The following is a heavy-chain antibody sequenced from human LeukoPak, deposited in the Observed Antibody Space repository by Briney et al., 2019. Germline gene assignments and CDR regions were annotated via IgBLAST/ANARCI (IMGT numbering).Heavy chain of an antibody. J-gene: IGHJ6*03. CDR2: FDPEDGET. V-gene: IGHV1-24*01. CDR3: ATDAGGYSGSCSSYYYYMDV. D-gene: IGHD1-26*01. Sequence: ASVKVSCKVSGYTLTELSMHWVRQAPGKGLEWMGGFDPEDGETIYAQKFQGRVTMTEDTSTDTAYMGLSSLRSEDTAVYYCATDAGGYSGSCSSYYYYMDVWGKGTTVTVSS. CDR1: GYTLTELS.